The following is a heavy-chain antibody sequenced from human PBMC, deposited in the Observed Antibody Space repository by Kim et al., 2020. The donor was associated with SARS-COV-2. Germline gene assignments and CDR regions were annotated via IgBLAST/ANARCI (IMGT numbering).Heavy chain of an antibody. D-gene: IGHD6-13*01. CDR1: GGSFSGYY. J-gene: IGHJ4*02. Sequence: SETLSLTCAVYGGSFSGYYWSWIRQPPGKGLEWIGEINHSGSTNYNPSLKSRVTISVDTSKNQFSLKLSSVTAADTAVYYCARTTIAADLDYWGQGTLVTVSS. CDR2: INHSGST. V-gene: IGHV4-34*01. CDR3: ARTTIAADLDY.